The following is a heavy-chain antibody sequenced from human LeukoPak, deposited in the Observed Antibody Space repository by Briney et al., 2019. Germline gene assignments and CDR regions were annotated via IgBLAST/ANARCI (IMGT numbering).Heavy chain of an antibody. CDR1: GFTVSSNY. Sequence: GGSLRLSCAASGFTVSSNYMSWVRQAPGKGLEWVSVIYSGGSTYYADSVKGRFTISRDNAKNSLYLQMNSLRAEDTAVYYCARIRTMVRGVKPPSFDYWGQGTLVTVSS. V-gene: IGHV3-53*01. J-gene: IGHJ4*02. CDR3: ARIRTMVRGVKPPSFDY. D-gene: IGHD3-10*01. CDR2: IYSGGST.